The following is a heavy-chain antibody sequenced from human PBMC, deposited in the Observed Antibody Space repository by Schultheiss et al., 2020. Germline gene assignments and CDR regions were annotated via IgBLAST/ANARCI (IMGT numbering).Heavy chain of an antibody. J-gene: IGHJ4*02. V-gene: IGHV3-64*04. D-gene: IGHD3-16*01. CDR2: ISSNGGST. Sequence: GGSLRLSCSASGFTFSSYAMHWVRQAPGKGLEYVSAISSNGGSTYYADSVKGRFTISRDNSKNTLYLQMNSLRAEDTAVYYCATSTFGGPLHYFDYWGQGTLVTVAS. CDR3: ATSTFGGPLHYFDY. CDR1: GFTFSSYA.